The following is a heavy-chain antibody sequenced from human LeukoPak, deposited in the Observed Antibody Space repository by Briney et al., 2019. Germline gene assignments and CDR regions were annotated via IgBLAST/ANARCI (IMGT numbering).Heavy chain of an antibody. CDR2: IRYDGSSE. D-gene: IGHD6-13*01. CDR1: GFTFSSYG. J-gene: IGHJ4*02. V-gene: IGHV3-30*02. Sequence: PGGSLRLSCAASGFTFSSYGMHWVRQAPGKGLEWVAFIRYDGSSEYYADSVKGRFTISRDNSKNTLYLQMNSLRPEDTAVYYCAKFHGYRSTWSPLDYWGREPWSPSPQ. CDR3: AKFHGYRSTWSPLDY.